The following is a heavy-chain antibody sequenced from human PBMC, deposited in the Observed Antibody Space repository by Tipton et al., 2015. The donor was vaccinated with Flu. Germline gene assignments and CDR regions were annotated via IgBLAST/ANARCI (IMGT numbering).Heavy chain of an antibody. CDR1: DFTFSSST. CDR2: ISSTTSYI. V-gene: IGHV3-21*06. J-gene: IGHJ6*02. CDR3: ARDRGYCSVGVCYMDV. Sequence: SLRLPCAASDFTFSSSTMNWVRQAPGKGLEWVSAISSTTSYIFYADSVKGRFTISRDNAKNSLYLQMNSLGAEDTAVYYCARDRGYCSVGVCYMDVWGQGTTVTVSS. D-gene: IGHD2-8*02.